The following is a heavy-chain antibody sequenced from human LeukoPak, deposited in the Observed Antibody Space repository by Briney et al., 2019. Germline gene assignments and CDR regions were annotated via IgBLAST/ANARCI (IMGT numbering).Heavy chain of an antibody. J-gene: IGHJ2*01. Sequence: SETLSLTCTVSGGSISPHYWSWIRQPAGKGLEWIGRIYTSGTTNYNPSLKSRVTTSVDTSKNQFSLKLSSVTAADTAVYYCARDALYCSSTSCYRYWYFDLWGRGTLVTVSS. CDR2: IYTSGTT. V-gene: IGHV4-4*07. D-gene: IGHD2-2*01. CDR1: GGSISPHY. CDR3: ARDALYCSSTSCYRYWYFDL.